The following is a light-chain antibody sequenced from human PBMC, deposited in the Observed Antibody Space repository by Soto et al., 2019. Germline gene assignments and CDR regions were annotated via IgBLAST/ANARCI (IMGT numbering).Light chain of an antibody. Sequence: EIVLTQSPATLSLSPGERATLSCRASQSVSSYLAWYQQKPGQAPRLLIYDASNRATGIPARFSGSGSGTDFTLTISRLEAEDFAVYYCQQRRNWPLFTFGPGTKVDIK. J-gene: IGKJ3*01. CDR2: DAS. CDR1: QSVSSY. V-gene: IGKV3-11*01. CDR3: QQRRNWPLFT.